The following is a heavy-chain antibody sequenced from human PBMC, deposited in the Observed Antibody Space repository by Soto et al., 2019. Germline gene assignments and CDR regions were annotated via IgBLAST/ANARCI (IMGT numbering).Heavy chain of an antibody. CDR1: GYTFTSYG. D-gene: IGHD2-15*01. CDR3: AVYCSGGSCYRGGGGYYGMDV. J-gene: IGHJ6*02. Sequence: GASVKVSCKASGYTFTSYGISWVRQAPGQGLEWMGWISAYNGNTNYAQKLQGRVTMTTGTSTSTAYMELRSLRSDDTAVYYCAVYCSGGSCYRGGGGYYGMDVWGQGTTVTVSS. CDR2: ISAYNGNT. V-gene: IGHV1-18*04.